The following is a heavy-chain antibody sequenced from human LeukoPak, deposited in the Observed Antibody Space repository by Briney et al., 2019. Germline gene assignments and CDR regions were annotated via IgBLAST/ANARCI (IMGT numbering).Heavy chain of an antibody. J-gene: IGHJ4*02. CDR1: GYIFTNYW. V-gene: IGHV5-51*01. Sequence: GESLKISCKASGYIFTNYWIGWVRQMPGKGLEWMGIIYPRDSDTRYSPSFQGQVTVSADKSVSTAYLQWNTLEASDTAMYYCARRQYSGYDFDFWGQGTLVTVSS. CDR3: ARRQYSGYDFDF. D-gene: IGHD5-12*01. CDR2: IYPRDSDT.